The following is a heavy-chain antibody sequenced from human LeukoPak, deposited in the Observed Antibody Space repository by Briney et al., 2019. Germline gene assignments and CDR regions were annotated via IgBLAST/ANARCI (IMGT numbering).Heavy chain of an antibody. D-gene: IGHD2-2*01. J-gene: IGHJ4*02. CDR1: GYTLTELS. V-gene: IGHV1-24*01. CDR2: FDPEDGET. CDR3: ATGIRCSSTSCSIYDY. Sequence: ASVKVSCKVSGYTLTELSMHGVRQAPGKGLEGMGGFDPEDGETIYAQKFQGRVTMTEDTSTDTAYMELSSLRSEDTAVYYCATGIRCSSTSCSIYDYRGQGTLVTVSS.